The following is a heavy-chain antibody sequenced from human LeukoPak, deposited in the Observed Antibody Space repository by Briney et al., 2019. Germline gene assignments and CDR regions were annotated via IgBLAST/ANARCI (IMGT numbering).Heavy chain of an antibody. CDR3: ARTSITMVRGVTRRWFDY. Sequence: SETLSLTCTVSGGSISSSSYYWGWIRQPPGKGLEWIGSIYYSGSTYYNPSLKSRVTISVDTSKNQFSLKLSSVTAADTAVNYCARTSITMVRGVTRRWFDYWGQGTLVTVSS. D-gene: IGHD3-10*01. CDR2: IYYSGST. V-gene: IGHV4-39*07. CDR1: GGSISSSSYY. J-gene: IGHJ4*02.